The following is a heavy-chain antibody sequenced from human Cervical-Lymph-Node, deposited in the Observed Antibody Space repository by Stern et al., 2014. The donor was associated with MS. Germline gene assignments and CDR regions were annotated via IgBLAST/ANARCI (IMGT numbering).Heavy chain of an antibody. CDR2: ITSDGGGT. CDR1: GFTFRNYA. Sequence: EVQLVESGGGLVQPGGSLRLSCVGSGFTFRNYAMHWVRQAPGKGLEYVSAITSDGGGTYYAKFVKGRFTISKDNAKNTLYLQMGRLRGDDMAVCYCARGSRWGQGTLVTVSS. V-gene: IGHV3-64*01. CDR3: ARGSR. J-gene: IGHJ4*02.